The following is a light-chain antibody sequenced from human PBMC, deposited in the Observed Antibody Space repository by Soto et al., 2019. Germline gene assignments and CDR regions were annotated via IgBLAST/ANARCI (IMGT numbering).Light chain of an antibody. V-gene: IGLV2-8*01. J-gene: IGLJ2*01. CDR3: ASYAVSSVV. Sequence: QSALTQPPSASGSPGQSVTISCTGTSSDIGGYNYISWYQQHPGKAPKLMIYEVSKRPSGVPDRFSASKSGNTASLTVSGLQAEDEADYYCASYAVSSVVFGGGTNLTVL. CDR1: SSDIGGYNY. CDR2: EVS.